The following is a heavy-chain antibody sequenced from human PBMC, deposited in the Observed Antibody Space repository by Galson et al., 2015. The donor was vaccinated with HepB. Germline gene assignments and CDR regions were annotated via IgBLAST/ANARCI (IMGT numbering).Heavy chain of an antibody. CDR3: ARHSSGWYWFDP. CDR2: IYSGGST. CDR1: GFTVSSNY. V-gene: IGHV3-66*04. D-gene: IGHD6-19*01. J-gene: IGHJ5*02. Sequence: SLRLSCAASGFTVSSNYMSWVRQAPGKGLEWVSVIYSGGSTYYADSVKGRFTISRDNSKNTLYLQMNSLRAEDTAVYYCARHSSGWYWFDPWGQGTLVTVSS.